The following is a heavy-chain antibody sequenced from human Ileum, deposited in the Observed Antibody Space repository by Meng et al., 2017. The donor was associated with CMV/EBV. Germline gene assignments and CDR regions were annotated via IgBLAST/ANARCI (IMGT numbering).Heavy chain of an antibody. CDR3: ARDFREEDYYYYGWDV. V-gene: IGHV3-7*01. CDR2: IKTSGFEK. D-gene: IGHD1-26*01. CDR1: GFTFSNFW. Sequence: GGSLRLSCAASGFTFSNFWMTWVRQAPGKGLEWVATIKTSGFEKEYVDSVKGRFSISRDNAKKSLYLQMNSLTAEDTAVYYCARDFREEDYYYYGWDVWGQGTTVTVSS. J-gene: IGHJ6*02.